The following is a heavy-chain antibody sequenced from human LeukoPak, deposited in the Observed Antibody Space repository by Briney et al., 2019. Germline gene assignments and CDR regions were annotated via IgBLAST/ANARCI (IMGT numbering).Heavy chain of an antibody. CDR3: ARRMPGDAFDV. V-gene: IGHV3-21*04. CDR1: GFTFSSYN. D-gene: IGHD2-2*01. J-gene: IGHJ3*01. Sequence: GGSLRLSCAASGFTFSSYNMNWVRQAPGKGLEWVSSISSSSSYIYYADSVKGRFTISRDNAKNSLYLQMNSLRAEDTAMYFCARRMPGDAFDVWGQGTMVTVSS. CDR2: ISSSSSYI.